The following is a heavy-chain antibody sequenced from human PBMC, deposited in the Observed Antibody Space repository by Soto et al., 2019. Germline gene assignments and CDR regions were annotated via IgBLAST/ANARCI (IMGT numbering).Heavy chain of an antibody. J-gene: IGHJ4*02. Sequence: QVHLVQSGAEVKKPGASVNVSCQASGSITNHHMHWVRQAPGQGLEWMGIFNPSGVSTTYAQKFQGRVTITRETSTSTVYMELSSLTSEDTAVYFCAKVTHRGPIAVAGPLGSWGQGTLVIVSS. CDR3: AKVTHRGPIAVAGPLGS. CDR1: GSITNHH. V-gene: IGHV1-46*01. D-gene: IGHD6-19*01. CDR2: FNPSGVST.